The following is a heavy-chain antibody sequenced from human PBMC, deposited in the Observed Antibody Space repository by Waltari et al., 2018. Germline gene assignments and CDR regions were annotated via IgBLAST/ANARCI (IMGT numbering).Heavy chain of an antibody. J-gene: IGHJ4*02. CDR3: ATMTASSSWYDSDY. Sequence: QVQLVQSGAEVKKPGASVKVSCKVSGYTLTELSMHWVRQAPGKGLEWMGGFEPEDGETIYEQKFQGRVTMTEDTSTDTAYMELSSLRSEDTAVYYCATMTASSSWYDSDYWGQGTLVTVSS. D-gene: IGHD6-13*01. V-gene: IGHV1-24*01. CDR1: GYTLTELS. CDR2: FEPEDGET.